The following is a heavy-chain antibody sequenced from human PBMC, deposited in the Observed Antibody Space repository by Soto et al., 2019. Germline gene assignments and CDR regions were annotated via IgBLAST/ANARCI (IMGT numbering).Heavy chain of an antibody. Sequence: QVQLVQSGAEVKKPGASVKVSCKASGYTFIHYYIHWVRQAPGQGLEWMAIINPNGGSTNFAQKFQGRVTVTSDTSTSTVSMELNSLGSDDTAVYFCATSLLQGDFWGQGTLVTVSS. D-gene: IGHD2-21*01. J-gene: IGHJ4*02. V-gene: IGHV1-46*01. CDR1: GYTFIHYY. CDR2: INPNGGST. CDR3: ATSLLQGDF.